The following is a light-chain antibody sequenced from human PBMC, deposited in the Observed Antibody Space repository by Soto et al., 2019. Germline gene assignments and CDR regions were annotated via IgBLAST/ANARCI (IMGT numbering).Light chain of an antibody. V-gene: IGKV1-13*02. CDR2: DAS. Sequence: AIQLTQSPSSLSASVGDRVTITCRACQGISSALAWYQQKPGKAPKLLIYDASSLESGVPSRFSGSGSGTDFTLTISSLQPEDFAVYYCQSYGDSLFTFGPGTKVDIK. CDR3: QSYGDSLFT. J-gene: IGKJ3*01. CDR1: QGISSA.